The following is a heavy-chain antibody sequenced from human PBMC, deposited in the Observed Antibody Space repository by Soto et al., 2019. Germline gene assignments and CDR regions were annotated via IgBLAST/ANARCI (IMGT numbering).Heavy chain of an antibody. V-gene: IGHV3-30*18. Sequence: GGSLRLSCAASGFTFSSYGMHWVRQAPGKGLEWVAVISYDGSNKYYADSVKGRFTISRDNSKNTLYLQMNSLRAEDTAVYYCAKVQAPDCTNGVCYYRNYYYGMDVWGQGTTVTVSS. CDR1: GFTFSSYG. CDR3: AKVQAPDCTNGVCYYRNYYYGMDV. CDR2: ISYDGSNK. D-gene: IGHD2-8*01. J-gene: IGHJ6*02.